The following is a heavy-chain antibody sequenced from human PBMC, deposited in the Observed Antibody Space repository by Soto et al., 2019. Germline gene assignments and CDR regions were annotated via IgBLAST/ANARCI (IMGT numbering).Heavy chain of an antibody. CDR1: GYTFTSYD. CDR2: MNPNSGNT. Sequence: RASVKVSCKASGYTFTSYDINWVRQATGQGLEWMGWMNPNSGNTGYAQKFQGRVTMTRNTSISTAYMELSSLRSEDTAVYYCARAPALGFWSGERYYYMDVWGKGTTVTVSS. CDR3: ARAPALGFWSGERYYYMDV. V-gene: IGHV1-8*01. D-gene: IGHD3-3*01. J-gene: IGHJ6*03.